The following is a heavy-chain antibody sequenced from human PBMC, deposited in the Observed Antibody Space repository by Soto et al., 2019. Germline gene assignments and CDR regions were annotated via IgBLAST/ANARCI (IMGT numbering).Heavy chain of an antibody. Sequence: GGSLRLSCAASGFTFSSYSMNWVRQAPGKGLEWVSSISSSSSYIYYADSVKGRFTISRDNAKNSLYLQMNSLRAEDTAVYYCARDDAERSNHFDYWGQGTLVTVSS. D-gene: IGHD1-1*01. J-gene: IGHJ4*02. CDR3: ARDDAERSNHFDY. CDR2: ISSSSSYI. V-gene: IGHV3-21*01. CDR1: GFTFSSYS.